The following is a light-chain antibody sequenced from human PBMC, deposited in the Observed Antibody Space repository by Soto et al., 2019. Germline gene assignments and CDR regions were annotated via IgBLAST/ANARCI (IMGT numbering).Light chain of an antibody. Sequence: VAMAQTPVTPSVSPGVRATLSCRASQRVNINQAWYQQKPGQATRLLYYGATNRATGIPDRFSGSGSGTDFTLTISRLEPDDFAVYYCQQYGSSSTFGQGTRLEIK. V-gene: IGKV3-20*01. J-gene: IGKJ5*01. CDR3: QQYGSSST. CDR2: GAT. CDR1: QRVNIN.